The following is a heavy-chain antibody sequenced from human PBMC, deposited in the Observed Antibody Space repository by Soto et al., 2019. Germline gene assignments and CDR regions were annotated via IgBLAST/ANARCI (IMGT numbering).Heavy chain of an antibody. D-gene: IGHD2-2*01. CDR3: SRDELVVIPAAKFHYYSGMDV. Sequence: QVQLVESGGGVVQPGRSLRLSCAASGFTFSRYSMHWVRQAPGKGLEWVAVISYDGRTEYYADSVKGRFTISRDTSKNTLYLQMNSLRPEDTAMYFCSRDELVVIPAAKFHYYSGMDVWGQGTTVTVSS. CDR2: ISYDGRTE. V-gene: IGHV3-30-3*01. J-gene: IGHJ6*02. CDR1: GFTFSRYS.